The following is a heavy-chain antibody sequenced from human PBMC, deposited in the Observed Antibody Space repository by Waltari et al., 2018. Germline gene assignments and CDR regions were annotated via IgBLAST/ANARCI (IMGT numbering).Heavy chain of an antibody. CDR2: ISGRGCRT. J-gene: IGHJ4*02. D-gene: IGHD3-22*01. Sequence: EVQLLESGGGLVQPGGSLRLSCAASGFTFSSYAMSLVRQAPGNGLEWGSAISGRGCRTDYADSVKGRFTISRDNYKNTMYLQMNSLRAEDTAVYYCAKGGTTYYYDSSGYHYWGQGTLVTVSS. CDR1: GFTFSSYA. CDR3: AKGGTTYYYDSSGYHY. V-gene: IGHV3-23*01.